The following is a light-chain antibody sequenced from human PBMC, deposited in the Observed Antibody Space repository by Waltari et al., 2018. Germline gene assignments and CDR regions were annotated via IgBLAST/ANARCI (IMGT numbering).Light chain of an antibody. Sequence: DIQMTQSQSSLSASVGDRVTITCRASQRISSYLNWYQQKPGKAPKLLIYAASSLQSGVPSRFSGSGYGTDFTLTISSLQPEDFSTYYCQQSYSTPPTFGQGTKVEIK. CDR1: QRISSY. CDR2: AAS. CDR3: QQSYSTPPT. V-gene: IGKV1-39*01. J-gene: IGKJ1*01.